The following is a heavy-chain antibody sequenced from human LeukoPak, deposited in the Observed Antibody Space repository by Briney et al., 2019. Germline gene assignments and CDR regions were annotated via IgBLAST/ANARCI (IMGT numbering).Heavy chain of an antibody. CDR3: ASMAQGRGYSYGFRTDYYYYYGMDV. V-gene: IGHV1-69*13. CDR2: IIPIFGTA. J-gene: IGHJ6*02. D-gene: IGHD5-18*01. CDR1: GGTFSSYA. Sequence: ASVKVSCKASGGTFSSYAISWVRQAPGQGLEWMGGIIPIFGTANYAQKFQGRVTITADESTNTAYMELSSLRSEDTAVYYCASMAQGRGYSYGFRTDYYYYYGMDVWGQGTTVTVSS.